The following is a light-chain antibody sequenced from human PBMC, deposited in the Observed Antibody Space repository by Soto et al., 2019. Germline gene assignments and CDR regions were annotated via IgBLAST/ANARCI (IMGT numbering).Light chain of an antibody. CDR2: EVS. CDR1: SSDVGGYKY. J-gene: IGLJ2*01. Sequence: QTVLTQPASVSGSPGQSITISCTGSSSDVGGYKYVYWYQQHPGKAPKVIIYEVSNRPSGVSDRFSGAKSGNTASLTISGLQLEDEADYYCNSLTSPNTVLFGGGTKLTVL. V-gene: IGLV2-14*01. CDR3: NSLTSPNTVL.